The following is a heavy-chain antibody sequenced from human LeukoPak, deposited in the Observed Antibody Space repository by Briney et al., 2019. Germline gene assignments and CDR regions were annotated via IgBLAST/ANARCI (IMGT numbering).Heavy chain of an antibody. CDR1: GYSFTSHG. CDR3: ARGVSRLPSAAFDI. D-gene: IGHD6-6*01. Sequence: PGASVKVSCKASGYSFTSHGISWVRQAPGQGLECVGWINGYNGNSNYAQNLQGRVTMTTDTSTSTAYMELRSLRSDDTAVYYCARGVSRLPSAAFDIWGQGTMVTVSS. V-gene: IGHV1-18*01. J-gene: IGHJ3*02. CDR2: INGYNGNS.